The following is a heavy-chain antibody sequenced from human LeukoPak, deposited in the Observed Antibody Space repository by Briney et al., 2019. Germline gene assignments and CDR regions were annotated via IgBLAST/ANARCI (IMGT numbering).Heavy chain of an antibody. Sequence: SVKVSCKASGGTFSSYAISWVRQAPGQGLEWMGGIIPIFGTENYAQKFQGRVTITTDESTSTAYMELSSLRSEDTAVYYCSRGRWLQLGDAFDIWGQGTMVTVSS. V-gene: IGHV1-69*05. CDR3: SRGRWLQLGDAFDI. J-gene: IGHJ3*02. CDR2: IIPIFGTE. CDR1: GGTFSSYA. D-gene: IGHD5-24*01.